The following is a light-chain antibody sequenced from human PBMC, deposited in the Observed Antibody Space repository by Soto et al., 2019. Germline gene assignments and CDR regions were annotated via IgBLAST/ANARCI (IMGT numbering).Light chain of an antibody. V-gene: IGKV1-12*01. CDR2: VAS. CDR3: QQADSYPFT. CDR1: QDIGTW. Sequence: DILLTQSPSSVSASVGVRVTITFRASQDIGTWLAWYQQKPGKAPTLLIYVASNLQSGVPSRFSGAGSGTDFNLTITSLQPEDFATYHCQQADSYPFTFGPGTKVDFK. J-gene: IGKJ3*01.